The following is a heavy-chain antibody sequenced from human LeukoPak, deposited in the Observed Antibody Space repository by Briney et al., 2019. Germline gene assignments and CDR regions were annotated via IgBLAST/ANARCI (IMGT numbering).Heavy chain of an antibody. CDR3: ARDLSRYCSGGSCCQGYP. J-gene: IGHJ5*02. CDR1: GYTFTSYG. V-gene: IGHV1-18*01. D-gene: IGHD2-15*01. CDR2: ISAYNGNT. Sequence: ASVKVSCKASGYTFTSYGISWVRQAPGQGLEWMGWISAYNGNTNYAQKLQGRVTMTTDTSASTAYMELRSLRSDDTAVYYCARDLSRYCSGGSCCQGYPWGQGTLVTVSS.